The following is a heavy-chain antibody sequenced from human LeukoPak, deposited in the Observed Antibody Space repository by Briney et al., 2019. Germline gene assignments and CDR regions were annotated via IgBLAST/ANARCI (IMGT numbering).Heavy chain of an antibody. V-gene: IGHV4-4*09. Sequence: PSETLSLTCTVSGGSISSYYWSWLRQPPGKGLEWIGYIYTSGSTNYNPSLKSRVTISVDTSKNQFSLKLSSVTAADTAVYYCARGSYSSGYYRYWGQGTLVTVSS. D-gene: IGHD3-22*01. J-gene: IGHJ4*02. CDR3: ARGSYSSGYYRY. CDR1: GGSISSYY. CDR2: IYTSGST.